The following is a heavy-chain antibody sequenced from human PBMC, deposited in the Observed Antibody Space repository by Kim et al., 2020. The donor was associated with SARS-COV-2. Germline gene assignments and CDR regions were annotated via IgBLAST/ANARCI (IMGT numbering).Heavy chain of an antibody. Sequence: GGSLRLSCAASGFTLSSDWMHWVRQVPGKGLVWVSRITGDGGSTDYADSVKGRFTISRDNAKDTLYLQMNSLRAEDTAVYYCVRAAYEGNIFGYWGQGTLGTVSS. V-gene: IGHV3-74*01. J-gene: IGHJ4*02. CDR1: GFTLSSDW. D-gene: IGHD3-22*01. CDR3: VRAAYEGNIFGY. CDR2: ITGDGGST.